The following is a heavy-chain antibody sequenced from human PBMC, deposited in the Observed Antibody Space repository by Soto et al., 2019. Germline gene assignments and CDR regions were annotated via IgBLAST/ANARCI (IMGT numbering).Heavy chain of an antibody. Sequence: SETLSLTCAVSGGSISSGCYSWSWIRQPPGKGLEWIGSIYYSGSTYYNPSLKSRVTISVDTSKNQFSLKLSSVTAADTAVYYCARHTPAISISDHWGQGTLVTVS. CDR2: IYYSGST. V-gene: IGHV4-30-2*03. J-gene: IGHJ4*02. CDR3: ARHTPAISISDH. CDR1: GGSISSGCYS. D-gene: IGHD2-15*01.